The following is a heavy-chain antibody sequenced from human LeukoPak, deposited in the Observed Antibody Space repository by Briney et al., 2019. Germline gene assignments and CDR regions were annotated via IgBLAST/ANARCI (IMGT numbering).Heavy chain of an antibody. J-gene: IGHJ3*02. D-gene: IGHD6-19*01. CDR3: ARGMSSGRYAVDI. V-gene: IGHV3-48*01. CDR2: ISSSSSTI. Sequence: GGSLRLSCAASGFTFSSYSMNWDRQAPGKGLEWVSYISSSSSTIYYADSVKGRFTISRDNAKNSLYLQMNSLRAEDTAVYYCARGMSSGRYAVDIWGQGTMVTVSS. CDR1: GFTFSSYS.